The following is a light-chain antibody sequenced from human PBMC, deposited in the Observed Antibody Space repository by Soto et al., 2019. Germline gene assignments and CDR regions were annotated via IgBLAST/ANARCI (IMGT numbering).Light chain of an antibody. J-gene: IGKJ5*01. CDR2: GAS. Sequence: EIVLTQSPGTLSLSPGERATLSCRASQSVSSNYLAWYQQKPGQAPRLLIHGASTRATGIPDRFSGSGSGTEFTLTIDSLQSEDFAVYYCQQRSNWPTFGQGTRLEIK. CDR3: QQRSNWPT. CDR1: QSVSSNY. V-gene: IGKV3D-20*02.